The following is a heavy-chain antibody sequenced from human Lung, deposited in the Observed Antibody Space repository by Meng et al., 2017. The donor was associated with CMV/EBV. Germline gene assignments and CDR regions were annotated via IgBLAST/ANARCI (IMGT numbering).Heavy chain of an antibody. CDR3: ARGSYLAVEG. D-gene: IGHD2-21*01. CDR2: FYYRGNS. J-gene: IGHJ4*02. CDR1: GGSINSYC. V-gene: IGHV4-59*01. Sequence: HVQLRESGPGLVKPSETLSLTCTVSGGSINSYCWSWIRQPPGQGLEWLGYFYYRGNSNYNPSLKSRVTISVDTSKNLFSLNLTSVTAADAALYYCARGSYLAVEGWGLGTLVTVSS.